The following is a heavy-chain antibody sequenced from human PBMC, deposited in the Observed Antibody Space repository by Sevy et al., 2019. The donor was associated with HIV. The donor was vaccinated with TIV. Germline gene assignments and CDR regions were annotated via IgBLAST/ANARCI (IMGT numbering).Heavy chain of an antibody. V-gene: IGHV3-53*01. J-gene: IGHJ3*02. CDR1: GFTVSSNY. CDR2: IYSGGST. D-gene: IGHD3-16*02. CDR3: ARASLGELLLYHPDAFDI. Sequence: GGSLRLSCAASGFTVSSNYMSWVRQAPGKGLEWVSVIYSGGSTYYADSVKGRFTISRDNSKNTLYLQMNSLGAEDTAVYYCARASLGELLLYHPDAFDIWGQGTMVTVSS.